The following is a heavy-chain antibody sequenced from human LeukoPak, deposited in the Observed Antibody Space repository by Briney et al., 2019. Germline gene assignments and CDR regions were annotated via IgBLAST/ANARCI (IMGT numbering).Heavy chain of an antibody. CDR3: ARDREANWEYYYYYYMDV. CDR2: ISSSSSTI. CDR1: GFTFSSYS. Sequence: PGGSLRLSCAASGFTFSSYSMNWVHQAPGKGLEWVSYISSSSSTIYYADSVKGRFTISRDNAKNSLYLQMNSLRAEDTAVYYCARDREANWEYYYYYYMDVWGKGTTVTVSS. J-gene: IGHJ6*03. V-gene: IGHV3-48*04. D-gene: IGHD7-27*01.